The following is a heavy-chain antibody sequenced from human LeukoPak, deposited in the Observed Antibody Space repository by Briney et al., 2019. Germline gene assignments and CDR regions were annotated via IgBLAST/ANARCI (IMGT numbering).Heavy chain of an antibody. CDR3: ARGVNYYDNSAYFDY. V-gene: IGHV4-59*01. D-gene: IGHD3-22*01. J-gene: IGHJ4*02. CDR1: GGSISSYY. Sequence: PSETLSLTCTVSGGSISSYYWSWIRQPPGKGLEWIGYIYSSGSTNYNPSLKSRVTISVDASKNQFSLKLSSVIAADTAVYFCARGVNYYDNSAYFDYWGQGTLVTVSS. CDR2: IYSSGST.